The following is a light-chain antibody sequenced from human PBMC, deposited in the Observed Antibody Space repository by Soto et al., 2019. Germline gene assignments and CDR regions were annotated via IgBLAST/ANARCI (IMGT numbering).Light chain of an antibody. J-gene: IGKJ5*01. CDR2: DAS. Sequence: IQMTQSPSSLSASVGDRVTITCQASQDIAKNLNWYQQKPGKAPKLLLYDASSLQTGVPSRFSGSGSATHFTFSISSLQADDIATDYCQQYDNLLPITFGQGTRLEIK. V-gene: IGKV1-33*01. CDR3: QQYDNLLPIT. CDR1: QDIAKN.